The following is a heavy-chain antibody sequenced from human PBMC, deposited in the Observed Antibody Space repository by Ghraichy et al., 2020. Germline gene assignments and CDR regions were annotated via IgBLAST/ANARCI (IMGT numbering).Heavy chain of an antibody. V-gene: IGHV3-23*01. D-gene: IGHD5-12*01. CDR1: GFTFSSYA. J-gene: IGHJ6*02. CDR2: ISGSGGST. Sequence: GESLNISCAASGFTFSSYAMSWVRQAPGKGLEWVSAISGSGGSTYYADSVKGRFTISRDNSKNTLYLQMNSLRAEDTAVYYCAKGGYSGYDFWGHGMDVWGQGTTVTVSS. CDR3: AKGGYSGYDFWGHGMDV.